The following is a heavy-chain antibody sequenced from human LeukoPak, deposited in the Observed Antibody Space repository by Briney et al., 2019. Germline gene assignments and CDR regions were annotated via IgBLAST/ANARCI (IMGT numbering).Heavy chain of an antibody. CDR3: SKDPNGDYVGAFDM. CDR2: ITGSGRGT. V-gene: IGHV3-23*01. Sequence: PGGSLRLSCAASGFSFSDAWMAWVRQAPGKGLEWVSSITGSGRGTYYADSVKGRFSVSRDNSQNTVFLHMNSLRADDTALYYCSKDPNGDYVGAFDMWGPGTMVTVSS. CDR1: GFSFSDAW. J-gene: IGHJ3*02. D-gene: IGHD4-17*01.